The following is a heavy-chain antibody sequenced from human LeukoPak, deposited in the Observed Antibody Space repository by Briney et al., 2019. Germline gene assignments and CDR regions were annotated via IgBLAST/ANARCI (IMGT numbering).Heavy chain of an antibody. CDR2: IYTTGTT. Sequence: PSQTLSLTCAVSGGSISSGSYFWSWVRQPAGKGLDGIGRIYTTGTTIYNPSLRSRVTISRDTSKNQFSLKLTSVTAADTAVYYCAGAPECRGGMCYYFNYWGQGTLVTVSS. J-gene: IGHJ4*02. CDR1: GGSISSGSYF. V-gene: IGHV4-61*02. CDR3: AGAPECRGGMCYYFNY. D-gene: IGHD2-15*01.